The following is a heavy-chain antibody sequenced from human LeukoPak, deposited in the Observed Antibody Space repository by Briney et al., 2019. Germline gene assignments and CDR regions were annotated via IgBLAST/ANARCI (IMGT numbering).Heavy chain of an antibody. V-gene: IGHV3-74*01. CDR1: RFTFSNYW. Sequence: GGSLRLSCAASRFTFSNYWMHWVRQVPGKGLVWVSRINSDGSTTNYADSVKGRFTISRDNAKNTLYLQMNSLRVEDTALYYCGRGKSPAAVDDWGQGTLVTVPS. CDR2: INSDGSTT. D-gene: IGHD2-2*01. CDR3: GRGKSPAAVDD. J-gene: IGHJ4*02.